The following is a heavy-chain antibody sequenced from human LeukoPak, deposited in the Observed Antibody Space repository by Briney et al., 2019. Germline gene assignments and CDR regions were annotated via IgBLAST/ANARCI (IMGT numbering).Heavy chain of an antibody. V-gene: IGHV4-4*07. CDR3: ARETREYSSSSDFDY. CDR2: IYTSGST. CDR1: GGSISSYY. D-gene: IGHD6-6*01. J-gene: IGHJ4*02. Sequence: SETLSLTCTVSGGSISSYYWSWIRQPAGKGLEWIGRIYTSGSTNYNPSLKSRVTMSVDTSKNQFSLKLSSVTAADTAMYYCARETREYSSSSDFDYWGQGTLVTVSS.